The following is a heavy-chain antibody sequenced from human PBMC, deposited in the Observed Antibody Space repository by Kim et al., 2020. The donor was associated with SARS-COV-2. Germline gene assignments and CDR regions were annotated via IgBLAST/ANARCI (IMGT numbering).Heavy chain of an antibody. V-gene: IGHV3-30*18. CDR3: AKGNPQITMVRGVNLDH. J-gene: IGHJ4*02. CDR1: GFTFSSYG. D-gene: IGHD3-10*01. CDR2: ISYDGSNN. Sequence: GGSLRLSGAASGFTFSSYGIHWARQAPGKGLEWVAVISYDGSNNYYADSVKGRFTISRDNSKNTLFLQMNGLRAEDAAVYYCAKGNPQITMVRGVNLDHWGQGTLVTVSS.